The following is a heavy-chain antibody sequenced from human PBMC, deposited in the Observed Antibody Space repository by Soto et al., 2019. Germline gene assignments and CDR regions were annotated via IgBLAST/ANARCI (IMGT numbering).Heavy chain of an antibody. V-gene: IGHV3-48*02. J-gene: IGHJ6*02. Sequence: GGSLRLSCEGSGFTFSAYAMNWVRQAPGKGLEWVSYISSRSDTLYYADSVKGRFTISRDNAKNLVYLQVNNLRDEDTAVYYCARDWDIVILSVPIPNYNYGMDVWGQGTTVTVSS. CDR1: GFTFSAYA. CDR3: ARDWDIVILSVPIPNYNYGMDV. CDR2: ISSRSDTL. D-gene: IGHD2-15*01.